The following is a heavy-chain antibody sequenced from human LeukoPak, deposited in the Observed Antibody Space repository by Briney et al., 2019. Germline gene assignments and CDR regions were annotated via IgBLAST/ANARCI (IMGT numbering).Heavy chain of an antibody. CDR1: GFTFSNYW. J-gene: IGHJ5*02. CDR2: INSDGSTT. Sequence: GGSLRLSCAASGFTFSNYWMHWVRQAPGKGLVWVSCINSDGSTTTYADSVEGRFTISRDNAKSTLYLQMNNLSAEDTAVYYCARVSGYYDTSGHYYFWFDPWGEGTLVTVSS. CDR3: ARVSGYYDTSGHYYFWFDP. V-gene: IGHV3-74*03. D-gene: IGHD3-22*01.